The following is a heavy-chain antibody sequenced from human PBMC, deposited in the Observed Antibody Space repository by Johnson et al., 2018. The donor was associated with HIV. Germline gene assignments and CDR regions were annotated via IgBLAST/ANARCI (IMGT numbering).Heavy chain of an antibody. J-gene: IGHJ3*02. CDR1: GFTFDDYA. V-gene: IGHV3-30*03. Sequence: VQPGGSLRLSCAVSGFTFDDYAMHWVRQAPGKGLEWVTVTSYDGSNTYSGDSVKGRFTISSDNAKNTLYLQMNSLRAEDTAVYYCARDPGWRGSYGSAFDIWGQGTMVIVSS. CDR2: TSYDGSNT. D-gene: IGHD3-10*01. CDR3: ARDPGWRGSYGSAFDI.